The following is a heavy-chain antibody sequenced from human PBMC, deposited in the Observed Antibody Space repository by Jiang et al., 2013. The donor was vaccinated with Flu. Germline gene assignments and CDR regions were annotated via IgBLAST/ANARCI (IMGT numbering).Heavy chain of an antibody. Sequence: RLSRAASGFTFSSYAMSWVRQAPGKGLEWVSAISGSGGSTYYADSVKGRFTISRDNSKNTLYLQMNSLRAEDTAVYYCAKLRERYYYYYGMDVWGQGTTVTVSS. V-gene: IGHV3-23*01. CDR3: AKLRERYYYYYGMDV. CDR2: ISGSGGST. J-gene: IGHJ6*02. CDR1: GFTFSSYA. D-gene: IGHD1-26*01.